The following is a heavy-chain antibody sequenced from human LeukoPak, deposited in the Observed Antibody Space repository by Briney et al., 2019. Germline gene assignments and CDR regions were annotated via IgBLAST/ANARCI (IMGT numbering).Heavy chain of an antibody. D-gene: IGHD5-18*01. Sequence: GGSLRLSCAASGFTFSSYAMTWVRQAPGQGLEWLSGNSGSGGSTYYADSVKGRFTISRDNSKNTLYLQMNSLRAEDTAVYYCAKVIVSVDTAIDYWGQGTLVTVSS. CDR2: NSGSGGST. CDR3: AKVIVSVDTAIDY. CDR1: GFTFSSYA. V-gene: IGHV3-23*01. J-gene: IGHJ4*02.